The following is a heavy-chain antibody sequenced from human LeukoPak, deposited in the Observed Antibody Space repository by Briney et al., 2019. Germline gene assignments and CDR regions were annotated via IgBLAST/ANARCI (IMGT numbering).Heavy chain of an antibody. CDR2: IWYDGSNK. CDR3: ARGTYSSGWYDDAFDI. D-gene: IGHD6-19*01. V-gene: IGHV3-33*01. J-gene: IGHJ3*02. Sequence: PGRSLRLSCAASGFTFSSYGMHWVRQAPGKGLEWVAVIWYDGSNKYYADSVKGRFTISRDNSKNTLYLQMNSLRAEDTAVYYCARGTYSSGWYDDAFDIWGQGTMVTVSS. CDR1: GFTFSSYG.